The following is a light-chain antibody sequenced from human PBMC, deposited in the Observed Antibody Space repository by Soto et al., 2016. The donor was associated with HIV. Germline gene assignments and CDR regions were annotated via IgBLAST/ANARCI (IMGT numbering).Light chain of an antibody. J-gene: IGKJ1*01. V-gene: IGKV1-39*01. CDR1: QYIRTS. Sequence: DVQMTQSPSFLSASVGDRVTITCRASQYIRTSLNWYQHKPGTAPKLLISDATTLQSGVPSRFSGRGSATDFTLTMDSLQPEDFAIYYCQESYTSLWTFGPGTRVEIK. CDR3: QESYTSLWT. CDR2: DAT.